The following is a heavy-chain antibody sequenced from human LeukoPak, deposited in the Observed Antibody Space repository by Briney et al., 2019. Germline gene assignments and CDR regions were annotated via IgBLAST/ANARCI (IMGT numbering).Heavy chain of an antibody. CDR2: ISSNSSYI. CDR3: ARSLDYGGNSWKFDP. D-gene: IGHD4-23*01. V-gene: IGHV3-21*01. J-gene: IGHJ5*02. Sequence: GRSLRLSCAASGFTFSSYSMNWVRQAPGKGLEWVSSISSNSSYIYYADSVKGRFTISRDNAKNSLYLQMNSLRAEDTAVYYCARSLDYGGNSWKFDPWGQGTLVIVSS. CDR1: GFTFSSYS.